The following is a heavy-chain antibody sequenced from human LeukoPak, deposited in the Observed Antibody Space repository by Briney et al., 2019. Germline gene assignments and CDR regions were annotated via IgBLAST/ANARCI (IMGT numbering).Heavy chain of an antibody. CDR2: IKYDASST. V-gene: IGHV3-74*01. D-gene: IGHD3-3*01. Sequence: GGSLRLSCADSGFTFSSHWMHWVRQAPGKGLVWVSRIKYDASSTSYADSVKGRFTISRDNAKNTLYLQMNSLRAEDTAVYYCARDPMAAVLEEGRGWLADYYYGMDVWGQGTTVTVSS. J-gene: IGHJ6*02. CDR1: GFTFSSHW. CDR3: ARDPMAAVLEEGRGWLADYYYGMDV.